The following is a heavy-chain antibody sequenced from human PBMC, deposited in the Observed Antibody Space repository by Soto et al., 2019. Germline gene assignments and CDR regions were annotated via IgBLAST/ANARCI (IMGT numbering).Heavy chain of an antibody. J-gene: IGHJ4*02. CDR1: GLTFSSHA. D-gene: IGHD3-10*01. V-gene: IGHV3-23*01. CDR3: AKGREPGSYYNSFDY. CDR2: ISGSGGST. Sequence: GGSLRLSCAASGLTFSSHAMSWVRQARGKGLEWVSAISGSGGSTYYADSVKGRFTISRDNSKNTLYLQMNSLRAEDTAVYYCAKGREPGSYYNSFDYWGQGTLVTVSS.